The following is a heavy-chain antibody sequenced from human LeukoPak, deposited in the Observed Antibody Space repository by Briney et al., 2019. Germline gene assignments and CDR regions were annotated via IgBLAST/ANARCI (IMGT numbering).Heavy chain of an antibody. CDR2: ISSSSSII. D-gene: IGHD3-10*01. Sequence: GGSLILSCAASGFSFSSYSMNWVRQAPGKGLEWVSYISSSSSIIYYADSVKGRFTISRDNAKNSLYLQMNSLRDDDTAVYYCARPHSGHLFDYWGQGTLVTVSS. CDR1: GFSFSSYS. V-gene: IGHV3-48*02. J-gene: IGHJ4*02. CDR3: ARPHSGHLFDY.